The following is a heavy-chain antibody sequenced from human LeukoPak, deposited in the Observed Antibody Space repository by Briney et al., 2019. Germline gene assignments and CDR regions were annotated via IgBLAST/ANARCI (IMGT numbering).Heavy chain of an antibody. CDR1: GFTFSSYD. Sequence: PGGSLRLSCAASGFTFSSYDMTWVRQAPGRGLEWVSSIRPRGDNTYYGDSVKGRFTVSRDNAKNSLYLQMNSLRAEDTAVYYCARDLGWGQGTLVTVSS. J-gene: IGHJ4*02. CDR2: IRPRGDNT. V-gene: IGHV3-21*01. CDR3: ARDLG.